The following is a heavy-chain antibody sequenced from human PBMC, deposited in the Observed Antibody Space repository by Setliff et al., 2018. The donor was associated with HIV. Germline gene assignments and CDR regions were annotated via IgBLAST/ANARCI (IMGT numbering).Heavy chain of an antibody. CDR2: INPSSAGT. CDR3: ARGINWFAPFDY. D-gene: IGHD1-1*01. CDR1: GYTFTGYY. Sequence: ASVKVSCKASGYTFTGYYIHWVRQAPGQGLEWMGWINPSSAGTKYAQKFQDRVTMIRDTSITTAYMALSRLTSDDAAVYFCARGINWFAPFDYWGQGTLVTVSS. J-gene: IGHJ4*01. V-gene: IGHV1-2*02.